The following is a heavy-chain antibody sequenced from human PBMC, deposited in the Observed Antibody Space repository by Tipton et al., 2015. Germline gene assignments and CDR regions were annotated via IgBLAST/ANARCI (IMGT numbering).Heavy chain of an antibody. J-gene: IGHJ5*02. CDR3: ARGVKRYSDCKGRCLAP. Sequence: TLSLTCTVSGGSISSGDYYWTWIRQPPGKGLEYIGYYYTGSTYYNPSLKSRVTISVETSKNQFSLKLISVTAADTAVYYCARGVKRYSDCKGRCLAPCCQGTLVSVST. D-gene: IGHD2-21*01. V-gene: IGHV4-30-4*01. CDR1: GGSISSGDYY. CDR2: YYTGST.